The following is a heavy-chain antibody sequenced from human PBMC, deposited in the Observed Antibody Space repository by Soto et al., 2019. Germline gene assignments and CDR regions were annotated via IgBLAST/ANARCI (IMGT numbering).Heavy chain of an antibody. CDR1: GGYLSSSSY. V-gene: IGHV4-4*02. J-gene: IGHJ4*02. Sequence: QVQLQESGPGLVKPSGTLSLTCGVSGGYLSSSSYWSWVRQTPGQGLEWIGEINRSGSTSYNPSHNSRVMISQDQSKNHFFLNLNSVTAADTAVYYCATQNPGSYHFDYWGQGHLVTVSS. CDR2: INRSGST. CDR3: ATQNPGSYHFDY. D-gene: IGHD3-10*01.